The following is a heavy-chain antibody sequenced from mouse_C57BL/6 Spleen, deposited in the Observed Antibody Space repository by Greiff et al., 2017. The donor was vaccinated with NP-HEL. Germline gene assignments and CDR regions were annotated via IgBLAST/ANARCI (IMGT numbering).Heavy chain of an antibody. CDR3: ARDYGSRYNYAMDY. CDR2: ISSGSSTI. J-gene: IGHJ4*01. CDR1: GFTFSDYG. V-gene: IGHV5-17*01. D-gene: IGHD1-1*01. Sequence: EVHLVESGGGLVKPGGSLKLSCAASGFTFSDYGMHWVRQAPEKGLEWVAYISSGSSTIYYADTVKGRFTISRDNAKNTLFLQMTRLRSEDTAMYYCARDYGSRYNYAMDYWGQGTSVTVSS.